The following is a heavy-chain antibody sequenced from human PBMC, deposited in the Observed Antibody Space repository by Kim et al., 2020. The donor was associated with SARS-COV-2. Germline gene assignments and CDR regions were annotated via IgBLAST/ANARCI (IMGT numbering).Heavy chain of an antibody. CDR1: GFTFSRYG. V-gene: IGHV3-33*01. CDR2: IWYDGSKK. CDR3: ARVNGGNGYSGGSIDV. D-gene: IGHD5-18*01. J-gene: IGHJ6*02. Sequence: GGSLRLSCAASGFTFSRYGMHWVRQAPGKGLGWVAVIWYDGSKKYYADSVEGRITISRDNSKDTVYLQMDSLRAEDTAVYYCARVNGGNGYSGGSIDVWGQGTTVTVSS.